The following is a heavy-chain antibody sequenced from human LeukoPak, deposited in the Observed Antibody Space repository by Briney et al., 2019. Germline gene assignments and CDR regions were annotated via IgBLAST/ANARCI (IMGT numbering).Heavy chain of an antibody. V-gene: IGHV3-48*03. CDR1: GFTFSSYE. CDR2: INSSGSTI. CDR3: ARGFGGYDIIDY. Sequence: GGSLRLSCAASGFTFSSYEMNWVRQAPGKGLEWVSYINSSGSTIYYADSVKGRFTISRDNAKNSLYLQMNSLRAEDTAVYYCARGFGGYDIIDYWGQGTLVTVS. J-gene: IGHJ4*02. D-gene: IGHD5-12*01.